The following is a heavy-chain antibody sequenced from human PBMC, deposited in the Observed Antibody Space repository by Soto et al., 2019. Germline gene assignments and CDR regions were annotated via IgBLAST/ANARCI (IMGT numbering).Heavy chain of an antibody. V-gene: IGHV3-23*01. CDR2: ISGSGGST. CDR3: AKDWGYALYYFDY. Sequence: HPGGSLRLSCAASGFTFSSYAMSWVRQAPGKGLEWVSAISGSGGSTYYADSVKGRFTISRDNSKNTLYLQMNSLRAEDTAVYYCAKDWGYALYYFDYWGQGTLVTVSS. CDR1: GFTFSSYA. J-gene: IGHJ4*02. D-gene: IGHD2-2*01.